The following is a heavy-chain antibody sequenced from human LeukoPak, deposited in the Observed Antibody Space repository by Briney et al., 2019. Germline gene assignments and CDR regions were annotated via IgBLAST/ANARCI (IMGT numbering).Heavy chain of an antibody. CDR3: AREIITTPYWYFDL. D-gene: IGHD3-22*01. V-gene: IGHV4-4*07. J-gene: IGHJ2*01. CDR2: IYTSGST. CDR1: GGSISSYY. Sequence: SETLSLTCTVSGGSISSYYWSWIRQPAGKGLEWIGRIYTSGSTNYNPSLKSRVPMSVDTSKNQFSLKLSSVTAADTAVYYCAREIITTPYWYFDLWGRGTLVTVS.